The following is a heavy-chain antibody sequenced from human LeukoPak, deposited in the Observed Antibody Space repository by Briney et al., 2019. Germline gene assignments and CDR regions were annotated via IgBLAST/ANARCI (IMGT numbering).Heavy chain of an antibody. CDR1: GGSISSSSYC. V-gene: IGHV4-39*01. D-gene: IGHD2-2*01. CDR3: ARHMGSCSSTSCYGSFDY. J-gene: IGHJ4*02. CDR2: IYYSGTT. Sequence: PSETLSLTCTVSGGSISSSSYCWGWIRQPPGKGLEWIGNIYYSGTTYYNPSLKSRVTISVDTSKNQFSLKLSSVTAADTAVYYCARHMGSCSSTSCYGSFDYWGQGTLVTVSS.